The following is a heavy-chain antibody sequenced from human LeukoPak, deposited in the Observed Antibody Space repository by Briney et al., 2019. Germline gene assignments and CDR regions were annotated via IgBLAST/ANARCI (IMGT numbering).Heavy chain of an antibody. CDR2: IYHSGNS. J-gene: IGHJ4*02. V-gene: IGHV4-61*01. CDR3: APYYSPENFAN. D-gene: IGHD3-10*01. CDR1: GGSVSSGTYY. Sequence: SETLSLTCSVSGGSVSSGTYYWSWIRQPPGKGLEWIGYIYHSGNSYYNPSLKSRVSMSIDTSKNQFYLKLSSVTAADTAVYYCAPYYSPENFANWGQGTLVTVSS.